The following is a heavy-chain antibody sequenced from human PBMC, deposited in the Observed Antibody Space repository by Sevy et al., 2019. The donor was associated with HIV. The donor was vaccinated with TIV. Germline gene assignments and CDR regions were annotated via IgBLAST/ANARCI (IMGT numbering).Heavy chain of an antibody. CDR1: GFTFSSYA. Sequence: GGSLRLSCAASGFTFSSYAMSWVRQAPGKGLEWVSAISGSGGSTYDADSVKGRFTISRDNAKNTLYLQMNSLGAEDTAVYYCAKGRRELPIYFDYWGQGTLVTVSS. V-gene: IGHV3-23*01. J-gene: IGHJ4*02. CDR3: AKGRRELPIYFDY. CDR2: ISGSGGST. D-gene: IGHD1-26*01.